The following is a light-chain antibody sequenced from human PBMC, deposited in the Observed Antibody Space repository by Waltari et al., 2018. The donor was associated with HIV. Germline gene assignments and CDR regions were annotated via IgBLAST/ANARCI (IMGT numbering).Light chain of an antibody. V-gene: IGKV3-11*01. J-gene: IGKJ4*01. Sequence: EIVLTQSPATLSLSPGERATLSCRASQSVGYYLAWYQQKPGQAPRLLIYDTSIRATGIPARFSGSWSGTDFTLTISSLESEDFAVYYCQERSNWPPLTFGGGTKVEIK. CDR1: QSVGYY. CDR2: DTS. CDR3: QERSNWPPLT.